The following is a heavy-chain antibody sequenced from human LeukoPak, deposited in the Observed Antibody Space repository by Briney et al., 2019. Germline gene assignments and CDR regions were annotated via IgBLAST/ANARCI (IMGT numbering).Heavy chain of an antibody. CDR3: ARDRPVGATGGDY. D-gene: IGHD1-26*01. V-gene: IGHV3-48*04. J-gene: IGHJ4*02. CDR2: ISSSSSTI. CDR1: GFTFSGYS. Sequence: GGSLRLSCAASGFTFSGYSMNWVRQAPGKGLEWVSYISSSSSTIYYADSVKGRFTISRDNAKNSLYLQMNSLRAEDTAVYYCARDRPVGATGGDYWGQGTLVTVSS.